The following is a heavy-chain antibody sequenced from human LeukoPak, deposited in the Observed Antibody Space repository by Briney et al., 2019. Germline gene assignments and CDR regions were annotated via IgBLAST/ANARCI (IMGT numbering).Heavy chain of an antibody. V-gene: IGHV1-8*01. J-gene: IGHJ3*02. Sequence: ASVKVSCKASGYTFTSYDINWVRQAPGQGLGWMAWMNPNSGNTGYVQKFRGRLTMTRDTSIGTAYMELSSLRSEDTAVYYCARDSPVGMIVDAFDIWGQRTMVTVSS. CDR3: ARDSPVGMIVDAFDI. D-gene: IGHD3-22*01. CDR2: MNPNSGNT. CDR1: GYTFTSYD.